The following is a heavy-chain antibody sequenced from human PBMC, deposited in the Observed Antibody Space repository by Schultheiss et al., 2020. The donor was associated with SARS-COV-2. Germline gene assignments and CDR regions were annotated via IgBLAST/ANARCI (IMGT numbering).Heavy chain of an antibody. Sequence: GGSLRLSCAASGFTFSSYGMHWVRQAPGKGLEWVAVIWYDGSNKYYADSVKGRFTISRDNSKNTLYLQMNSLRAEDTAVYYCARGILQYCSGGTCPLFYWGQGTLVTVSS. CDR1: GFTFSSYG. D-gene: IGHD2-15*01. CDR2: IWYDGSNK. CDR3: ARGILQYCSGGTCPLFY. V-gene: IGHV3-33*01. J-gene: IGHJ4*02.